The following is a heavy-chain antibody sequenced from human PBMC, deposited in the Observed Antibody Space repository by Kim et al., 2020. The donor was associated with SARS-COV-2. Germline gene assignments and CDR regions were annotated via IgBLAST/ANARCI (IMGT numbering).Heavy chain of an antibody. J-gene: IGHJ4*02. CDR2: INTNTGNP. D-gene: IGHD3-3*01. CDR3: ARDQLPPYYDFWSGYRGGMLDY. Sequence: ASVKVCKASGYTFTSYAMNWVRQAPGQGLEWMGWINTNTGNPTYAQGFTGRFVFSLDTSVSTAYLQISSLKAEDTAVYYCARDQLPPYYDFWSGYRGGMLDYWGQGTLVTVSS. V-gene: IGHV7-4-1*02. CDR1: GYTFTSYA.